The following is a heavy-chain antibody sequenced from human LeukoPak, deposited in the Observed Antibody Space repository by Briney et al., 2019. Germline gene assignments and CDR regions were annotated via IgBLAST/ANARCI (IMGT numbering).Heavy chain of an antibody. Sequence: PGGSLRLSCAASGFTFSNFAMNWVRQSPGKGLEWVSAISGSGGSTYYADSVKGRFTISRDNSKNTLYLQMNSLRAEDTAVYYCAKKSGSYHIDYWGQGTLVTVSS. D-gene: IGHD1-26*01. CDR3: AKKSGSYHIDY. J-gene: IGHJ4*02. CDR2: ISGSGGST. CDR1: GFTFSNFA. V-gene: IGHV3-23*01.